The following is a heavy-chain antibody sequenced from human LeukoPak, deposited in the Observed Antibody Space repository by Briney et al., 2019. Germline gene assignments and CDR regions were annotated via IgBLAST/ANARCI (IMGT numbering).Heavy chain of an antibody. V-gene: IGHV4-59*01. J-gene: IGHJ4*02. CDR1: GGSISSYY. CDR2: IYYSGGT. Sequence: PSETLSLTCTVSGGSISSYYWSWIRQPPGKGLEWIGYIYYSGGTNYNPSLKSRVTISVDTSKNQFSLKLSSVTAADTAVYYCARGSYASSGYYYVFDYWGQGTLVTVSS. D-gene: IGHD3-22*01. CDR3: ARGSYASSGYYYVFDY.